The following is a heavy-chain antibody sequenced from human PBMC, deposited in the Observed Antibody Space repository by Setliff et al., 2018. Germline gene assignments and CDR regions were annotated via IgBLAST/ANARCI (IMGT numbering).Heavy chain of an antibody. D-gene: IGHD6-13*01. CDR1: GYSFTTYW. Sequence: PGESLKISCKASGYSFTTYWIAWVRQMPGKGLEWMGVIYPGDYDTSYSPSFQGRVTISVDKSISTAYLQWSSLKASDTAMYYCARALASAGTVYFDYWGQGTLVTVSS. J-gene: IGHJ4*02. CDR3: ARALASAGTVYFDY. V-gene: IGHV5-51*01. CDR2: IYPGDYDT.